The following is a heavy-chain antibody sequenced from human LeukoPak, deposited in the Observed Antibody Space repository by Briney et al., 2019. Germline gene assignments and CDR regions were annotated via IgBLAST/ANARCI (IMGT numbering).Heavy chain of an antibody. J-gene: IGHJ4*02. Sequence: KASGPTLVKPTQTLTLTCTFSGCALSTRGVGVGWIRQPPGKALEWLSLIYWDDDKRYSPSLKSRLTLTKDPSKNQVVLTMTNMDPVDTATYYCAHSEQWLVPYYFDYWGQGTLVTVSS. D-gene: IGHD6-19*01. V-gene: IGHV2-5*02. CDR1: GCALSTRGVG. CDR2: IYWDDDK. CDR3: AHSEQWLVPYYFDY.